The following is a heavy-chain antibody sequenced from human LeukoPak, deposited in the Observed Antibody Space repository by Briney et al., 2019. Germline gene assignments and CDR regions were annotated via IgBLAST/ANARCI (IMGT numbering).Heavy chain of an antibody. CDR3: VNYYDSSDYQQPNHFDY. D-gene: IGHD3-22*01. J-gene: IGHJ4*02. CDR1: GGSISSSSYY. CDR2: IFYSGST. V-gene: IGHV4-39*01. Sequence: SETLSLTCTVSGGSISSSSYYWGWIRQPPGKGLEWIGSIFYSGSTYYNPSLKSRFTISVDTSKNQFSLKLSSVTAADTAVYYCVNYYDSSDYQQPNHFDYWGQGTLVTVSS.